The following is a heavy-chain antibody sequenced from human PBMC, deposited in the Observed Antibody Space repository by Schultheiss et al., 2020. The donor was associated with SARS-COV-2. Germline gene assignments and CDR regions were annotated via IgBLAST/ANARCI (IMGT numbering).Heavy chain of an antibody. CDR1: GGSISSYY. J-gene: IGHJ6*02. CDR2: IYTSGST. CDR3: ARGTAGATHYYYGMDV. Sequence: SETLSLTCTVSGGSISSYYWSWIRQPAGKGLEWIGRIYTSGSTNYNPSLKSRVTISVDTSKNQFSLKLSSVTAADTAVYYCARGTAGATHYYYGMDVWGQGTTVTVSS. D-gene: IGHD1-26*01. V-gene: IGHV4-4*07.